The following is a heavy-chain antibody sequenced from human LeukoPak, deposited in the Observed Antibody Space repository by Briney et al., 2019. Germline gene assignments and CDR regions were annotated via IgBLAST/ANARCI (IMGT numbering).Heavy chain of an antibody. CDR2: ISSSSSYI. Sequence: PGGSLRLSCAASGFTFSSYSMNWVRQAPGKGLEWVSSISSSSSYIYYADSVKGRFTISRDNAKNSLYLQMNSLKTEDTAVYFCLPGVVGSTTVVDYWGQGTLVTVSS. CDR3: LPGVVGSTTVVDY. CDR1: GFTFSSYS. D-gene: IGHD1-26*01. J-gene: IGHJ4*02. V-gene: IGHV3-21*04.